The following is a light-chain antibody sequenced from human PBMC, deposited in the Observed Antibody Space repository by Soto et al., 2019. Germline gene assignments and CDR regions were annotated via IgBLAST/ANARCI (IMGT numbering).Light chain of an antibody. CDR2: GAS. J-gene: IGKJ4*01. Sequence: DIQLTQSPSFLSASVGDRVTVTCRSSQDIRGYLAWYQQKPGKAPKVLIYGASTLQSGVPPRFGGSGSGTVFTLTISSLQPEDFANYFCQQVHDYPITFGGGTKVEIK. CDR1: QDIRGY. CDR3: QQVHDYPIT. V-gene: IGKV1-9*01.